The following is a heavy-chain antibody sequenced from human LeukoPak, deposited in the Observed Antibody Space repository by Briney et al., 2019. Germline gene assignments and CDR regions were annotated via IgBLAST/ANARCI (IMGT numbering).Heavy chain of an antibody. V-gene: IGHV3-33*01. Sequence: PGGSLRLSCAASGFTFSNYGMHWVRQAPGKGLEWVAVIWYDGSNKYYGDSVKGRFTISRDNSKNTLYLQMNSLRAEDTAVYYCARDGQDYGDCFWYFDYWGQGTLVTVSS. CDR2: IWYDGSNK. CDR3: ARDGQDYGDCFWYFDY. CDR1: GFTFSNYG. J-gene: IGHJ4*02. D-gene: IGHD4-17*01.